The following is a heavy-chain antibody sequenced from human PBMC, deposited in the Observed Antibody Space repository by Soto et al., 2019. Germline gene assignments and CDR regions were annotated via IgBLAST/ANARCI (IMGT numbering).Heavy chain of an antibody. CDR3: ARYGGGYGVQDY. CDR1: GGSISSGDYY. Sequence: SETLSLTCTVSGGSISSGDYYWSWIRQPPGKGLEWIGYIYYSGSTYYNPSLKSRVTISVDTSKNQFSLKLSSVTAADTAVYYCARYGGGYGVQDYWGQGTLVTVS. CDR2: IYYSGST. D-gene: IGHD4-17*01. J-gene: IGHJ4*02. V-gene: IGHV4-30-4*01.